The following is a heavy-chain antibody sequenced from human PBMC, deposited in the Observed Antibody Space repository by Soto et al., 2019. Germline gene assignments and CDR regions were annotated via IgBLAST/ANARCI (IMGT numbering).Heavy chain of an antibody. Sequence: ASVKVSCKASGGTFSSYAISWVRQAPGQGLEWMGGIIPIFGTANYAQKFQGRVTITADKSTSTAYMELSSLRSEDTAVYYCARTMWRAYYFDYWGQGTLVTVS. J-gene: IGHJ4*02. CDR1: GGTFSSYA. V-gene: IGHV1-69*06. CDR3: ARTMWRAYYFDY. D-gene: IGHD2-21*01. CDR2: IIPIFGTA.